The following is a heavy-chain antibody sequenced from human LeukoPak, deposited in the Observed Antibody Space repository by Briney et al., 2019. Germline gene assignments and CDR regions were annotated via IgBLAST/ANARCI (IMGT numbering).Heavy chain of an antibody. CDR1: GYTFTGYY. D-gene: IGHD6-6*01. CDR2: IIPIFGTA. Sequence: GASVKVSCKASGYTFTGYYMHWVRQAPGQGLEWMGGIIPIFGTANYAQKFQGRVTITTDESTSTAYMELSSLRSEDTAVYYCARDPGIAARPTYFDYWGQGTLVTVSS. CDR3: ARDPGIAARPTYFDY. V-gene: IGHV1-69*05. J-gene: IGHJ4*02.